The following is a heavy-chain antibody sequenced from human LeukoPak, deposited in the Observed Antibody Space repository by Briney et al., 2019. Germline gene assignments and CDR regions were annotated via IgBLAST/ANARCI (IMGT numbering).Heavy chain of an antibody. Sequence: ASVKVSCKASGYTFTSYGISWVRQAPGQGLEWMGWISAYNGNTNYAQKLQGRVTMTTDTSTSTAYMELRSLRSDDTAVYYCARDLHAYYYDSSGYFDYWGQGTLVTVSS. V-gene: IGHV1-18*01. D-gene: IGHD3-22*01. J-gene: IGHJ4*02. CDR1: GYTFTSYG. CDR2: ISAYNGNT. CDR3: ARDLHAYYYDSSGYFDY.